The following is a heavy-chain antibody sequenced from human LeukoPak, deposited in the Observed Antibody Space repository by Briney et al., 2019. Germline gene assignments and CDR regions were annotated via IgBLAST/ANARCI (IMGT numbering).Heavy chain of an antibody. CDR3: ARVTYGSGTYGAFDY. J-gene: IGHJ4*02. Sequence: GGSLRLSCAASGFTFSGYGMHWVRQAPGKGLEWVAFVRYDSSNKYYADSVKGRFTVSRDNSKNMLYLQMNSLRAEDTAVYYYARVTYGSGTYGAFDYWGQGTLVTVSS. D-gene: IGHD3-10*01. CDR1: GFTFSGYG. CDR2: VRYDSSNK. V-gene: IGHV3-30*02.